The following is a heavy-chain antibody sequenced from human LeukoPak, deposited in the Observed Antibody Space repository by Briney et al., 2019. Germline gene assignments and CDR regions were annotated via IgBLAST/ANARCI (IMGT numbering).Heavy chain of an antibody. CDR3: ARQGSGSYLWWFDP. J-gene: IGHJ5*02. CDR2: LDHSGHT. D-gene: IGHD3-10*01. Sequence: SDTLSLTCSVCGASISSSDDYCAWIRQPPGKGLEWIWSLDHSGHTYSNPSLMSRVTMSVDKSKQQFSLNLRSVTAAETAVYYCARQGSGSYLWWFDPWGHGTLVTVSS. V-gene: IGHV4-39*01. CDR1: GASISSSDDY.